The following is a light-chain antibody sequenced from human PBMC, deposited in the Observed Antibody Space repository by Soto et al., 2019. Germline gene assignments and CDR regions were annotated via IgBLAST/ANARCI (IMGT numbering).Light chain of an antibody. CDR1: QSISNW. CDR2: KAS. Sequence: DIQMTQSPSTLSASVGETVTITCRASQSISNWLAWYQQKPGKAPKFLIYKASNLESGVPSRFSGSGSGTEFTLTISNLQPDDSASYYCQQYNSYPWTFGQGTKVDIK. V-gene: IGKV1-5*03. J-gene: IGKJ1*01. CDR3: QQYNSYPWT.